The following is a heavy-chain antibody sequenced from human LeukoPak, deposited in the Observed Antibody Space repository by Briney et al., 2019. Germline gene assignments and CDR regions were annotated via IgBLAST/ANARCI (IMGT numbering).Heavy chain of an antibody. V-gene: IGHV3-30-3*01. J-gene: IGHJ3*02. CDR3: ARDGVDIVATINAFDI. CDR1: GFTFSSYA. CDR2: ISYDGSNK. Sequence: GRSLRLSCAASGFTFSSYAMHWVRQAPGKGLEWVAVISYDGSNKYYADSVKGRFTISRDNSKNTLYLQMNSLRAEDTAVYYCARDGVDIVATINAFDIWGQGTMVTVSS. D-gene: IGHD5-12*01.